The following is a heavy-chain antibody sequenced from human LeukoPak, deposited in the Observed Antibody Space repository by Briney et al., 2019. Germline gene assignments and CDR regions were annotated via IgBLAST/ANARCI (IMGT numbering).Heavy chain of an antibody. CDR3: ARGRYDWNDVGYFDY. CDR1: GFTFSTFA. Sequence: GGSLRLSCAASGFTFSTFAMSWVRQAPGKGLEWVSAIFGNGRTTYYADSVKGRFTISRDNSKNTLYLQMNSLRAEDTAVYYCARGRYDWNDVGYFDYWGQGTLVSVSS. D-gene: IGHD1-1*01. J-gene: IGHJ4*02. V-gene: IGHV3-23*01. CDR2: IFGNGRTT.